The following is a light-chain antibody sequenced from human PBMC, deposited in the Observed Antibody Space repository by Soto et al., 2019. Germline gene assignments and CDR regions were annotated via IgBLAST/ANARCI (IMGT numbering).Light chain of an antibody. CDR1: NSDVVTHNL. V-gene: IGLV2-23*01. J-gene: IGLJ1*01. CDR3: CSYALL. CDR2: EGT. Sequence: QCSLTQPACVSGSPGQSITISCTGTNSDVVTHNLVSWYQQHPGKAPKLIIYEGTKRPSGVSNRFSGSKSGNTASLTISGLQAEDEADYYCCSYALLFGTGTKVTVL.